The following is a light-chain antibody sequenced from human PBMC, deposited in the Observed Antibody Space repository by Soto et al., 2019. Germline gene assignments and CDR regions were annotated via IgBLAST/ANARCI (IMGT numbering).Light chain of an antibody. V-gene: IGKV3-11*01. J-gene: IGKJ1*01. CDR3: HQRQSWPRT. CDR1: QTLSNR. Sequence: VLTQSPATLSSFPGERVTLSCSASQTLSNRLAWYQHKPGQAPRLLIYVTSNRATGIPARFSGSGSGTDYTLTISSLEPEDSAVYYCHQRQSWPRTFGQGTKVDIK. CDR2: VTS.